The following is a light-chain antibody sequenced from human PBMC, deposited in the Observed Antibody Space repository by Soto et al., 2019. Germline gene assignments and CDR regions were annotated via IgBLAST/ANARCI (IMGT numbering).Light chain of an antibody. Sequence: QSVLTQPPSVSGAPGQRVTISCTGSSSNIGAGYDVHWYQRLPGTAPKLLIYGNTNRPSGVPDRFSGSRSGTSASLAITGLQTEDEGDYYCQSYDSSLRVVVFGGGTKVTVL. CDR3: QSYDSSLRVVV. CDR2: GNT. J-gene: IGLJ2*01. V-gene: IGLV1-40*01. CDR1: SSNIGAGYD.